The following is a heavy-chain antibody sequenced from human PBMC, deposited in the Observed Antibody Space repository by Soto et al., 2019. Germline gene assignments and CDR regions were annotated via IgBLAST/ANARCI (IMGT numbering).Heavy chain of an antibody. D-gene: IGHD6-13*01. Sequence: GGSLRLSCAASGFSFGSYALSWVRQAPGKGLEWVSTISGSDGKTFYADSVKGRFSISRDNAKNSLHLQMNSLRAEDTAVYYCTRDASRDSSARGWFDPWGPGTLVTVSS. CDR3: TRDASRDSSARGWFDP. CDR2: ISGSDGKT. J-gene: IGHJ5*02. V-gene: IGHV3-23*01. CDR1: GFSFGSYA.